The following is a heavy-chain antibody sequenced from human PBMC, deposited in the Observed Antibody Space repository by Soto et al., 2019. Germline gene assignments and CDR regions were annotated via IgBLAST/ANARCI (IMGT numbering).Heavy chain of an antibody. CDR2: IHHDGNT. CDR1: GASVTSSTYY. D-gene: IGHD4-4*01. Sequence: SETLSLTCTVSGASVTSSTYYWAWIRQPPGKGLEWVGSIHHDGNTFYNPSLKSRVTISIDTSTNQFSLRLSSMTAADTAVFYCATPRDYKIYLGALGVWGQGTMVTVSS. J-gene: IGHJ3*01. V-gene: IGHV4-39*01. CDR3: ATPRDYKIYLGALGV.